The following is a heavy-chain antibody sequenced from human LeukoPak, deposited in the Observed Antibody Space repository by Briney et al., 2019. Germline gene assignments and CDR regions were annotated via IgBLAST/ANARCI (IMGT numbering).Heavy chain of an antibody. J-gene: IGHJ4*02. V-gene: IGHV3-30*19. Sequence: GGSLRLSCAASGFTFSSYGMHWVRQAPVKGLEWVAVISYDGGNKYYADSVKGRFTISRDNSKNTLYLQMNSLRAEDTAVYYCSRVLSPRSGGWGEHGFDYWGQGTLVTVSS. CDR3: SRVLSPRSGGWGEHGFDY. D-gene: IGHD6-19*01. CDR2: ISYDGGNK. CDR1: GFTFSSYG.